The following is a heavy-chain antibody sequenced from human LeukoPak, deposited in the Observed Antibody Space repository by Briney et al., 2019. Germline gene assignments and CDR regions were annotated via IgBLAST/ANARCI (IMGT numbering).Heavy chain of an antibody. CDR3: ARDFNCGGDCYYFDY. J-gene: IGHJ4*02. CDR1: GGTFSSYA. CDR2: IIPIFGTA. Sequence: SVKVSCKASGGTFSSYAISWVRQAPGQGLEWMGGIIPIFGTANYAQKFQGRVTITTDESTSTAYMELSSLRSEDTAVYYCARDFNCGGDCYYFDYWGQGTLVTVSS. D-gene: IGHD2-21*02. V-gene: IGHV1-69*05.